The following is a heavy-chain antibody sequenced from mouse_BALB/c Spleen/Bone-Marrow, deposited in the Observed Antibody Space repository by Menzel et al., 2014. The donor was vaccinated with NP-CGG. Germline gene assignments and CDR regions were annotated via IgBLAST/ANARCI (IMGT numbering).Heavy chain of an antibody. CDR1: GYSFTSYW. D-gene: IGHD1-2*01. J-gene: IGHJ2*01. CDR2: IYPGDSDT. V-gene: IGHV1-5*01. CDR3: TRRTATLDY. Sequence: EVQLQQSGTVLARPGASVKMSCKASGYSFTSYWIHWVKQRPGQGLEWIGAIYPGDSDTSFNQKFKDKAKLTAVTSASTAYMELCSLTNEDSAVYYCTRRTATLDYWGQGTTLTVSS.